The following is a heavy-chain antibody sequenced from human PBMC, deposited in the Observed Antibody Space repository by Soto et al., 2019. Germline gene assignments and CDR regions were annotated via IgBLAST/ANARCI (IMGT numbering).Heavy chain of an antibody. Sequence: PSETLSLTCAVSGGSISSSNWWSWVRQPPGKGLERIGEIYHSGSTNYNPSLKSRVTISVDKSKNQFSLKLSSVTAADTAVYYCARGTIYSYGYASDYWGKGTLVTVSS. D-gene: IGHD5-18*01. V-gene: IGHV4-4*02. CDR2: IYHSGST. CDR1: GGSISSSNW. CDR3: ARGTIYSYGYASDY. J-gene: IGHJ4*02.